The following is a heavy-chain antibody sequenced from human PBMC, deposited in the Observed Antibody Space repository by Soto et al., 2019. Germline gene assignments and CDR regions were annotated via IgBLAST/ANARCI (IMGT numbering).Heavy chain of an antibody. V-gene: IGHV1-18*04. CDR3: ARDRITMLVVDHDAFDI. Sequence: ASVKVSCKASGYTFTSYGISWVRQAPGQGLEWMGWISAYNGNTNYAQKLQGRVTMTTDTSTSTAYMELRSLRSDDTAVYYCARDRITMLVVDHDAFDIWGQGTMVTVSS. D-gene: IGHD3-22*01. J-gene: IGHJ3*02. CDR1: GYTFTSYG. CDR2: ISAYNGNT.